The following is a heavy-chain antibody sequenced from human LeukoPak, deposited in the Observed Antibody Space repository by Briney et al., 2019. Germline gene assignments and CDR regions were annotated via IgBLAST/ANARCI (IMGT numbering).Heavy chain of an antibody. J-gene: IGHJ5*02. V-gene: IGHV4-34*01. CDR3: AKTPWRYARSFDP. CDR2: INHSGRT. D-gene: IGHD3-16*01. Sequence: SETLSLTCAVYGGSFSDYYWTWIRQPPGKGLEWIGEINHSGRTNYSPSLKSRVNISIDTSKNQFSLNLSSVTAADTAEYYCAKTPWRYARSFDPWGQGTLVTVSS. CDR1: GGSFSDYY.